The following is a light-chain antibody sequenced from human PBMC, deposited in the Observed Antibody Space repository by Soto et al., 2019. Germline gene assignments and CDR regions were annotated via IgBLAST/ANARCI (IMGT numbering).Light chain of an antibody. Sequence: QSALTQPPSASGTPGQRVTISCSGSSSNIGSDTVNWYQQLPGTAPKLLIHRSNQRPSGVPGRFSGSKSGTSASLAISGLQPEDEADYHCASWDAGLNDWVFGGGTKLTVL. V-gene: IGLV1-44*01. CDR1: SSNIGSDT. J-gene: IGLJ3*02. CDR2: RSN. CDR3: ASWDAGLNDWV.